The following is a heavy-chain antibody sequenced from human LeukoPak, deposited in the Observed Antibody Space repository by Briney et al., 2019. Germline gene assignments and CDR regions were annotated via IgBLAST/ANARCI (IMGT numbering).Heavy chain of an antibody. V-gene: IGHV4-59*08. CDR3: ARLVDGIYTRLDC. J-gene: IGHJ4*02. Sequence: PSETLSLTCTVSRGSISGDHWSWIRQPPGKGLEWIGYIYYRGSAKYNPSLKSRVTITVDTSKNQVSLKMSSVTAADTAVYYCARLVDGIYTRLDCWGQGILVTVSS. CDR1: RGSISGDH. CDR2: IYYRGSA. D-gene: IGHD1-26*01.